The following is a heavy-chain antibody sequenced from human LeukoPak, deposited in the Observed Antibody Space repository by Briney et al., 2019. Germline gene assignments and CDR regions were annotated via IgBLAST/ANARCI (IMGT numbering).Heavy chain of an antibody. J-gene: IGHJ5*02. Sequence: GGSLRLSCAASGFTFSIFAMHWVRQAPGKGLECVAFIRFEGSNTYYADSVRGRFTISRDNSKSTLYLQMNSLGTEDTAVYYCAKDKASGSGWYRNWFDPWGQGTLVTVSS. CDR1: GFTFSIFA. CDR3: AKDKASGSGWYRNWFDP. D-gene: IGHD6-19*01. CDR2: IRFEGSNT. V-gene: IGHV3-30*02.